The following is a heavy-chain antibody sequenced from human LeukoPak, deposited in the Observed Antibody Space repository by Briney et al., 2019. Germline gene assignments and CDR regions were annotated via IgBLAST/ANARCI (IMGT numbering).Heavy chain of an antibody. Sequence: SETLSLTCTVSGGSISSGSYYWSWIRQPAGKGLEWIGRIYTSGSTNHNPSLKSRVTISVDTSKNQFSLKLSSVTAADTAVYYCARDCSGGSCYLDYWGQGTLVTVSS. J-gene: IGHJ4*02. CDR1: GGSISSGSYY. V-gene: IGHV4-61*02. CDR3: ARDCSGGSCYLDY. D-gene: IGHD2-15*01. CDR2: IYTSGST.